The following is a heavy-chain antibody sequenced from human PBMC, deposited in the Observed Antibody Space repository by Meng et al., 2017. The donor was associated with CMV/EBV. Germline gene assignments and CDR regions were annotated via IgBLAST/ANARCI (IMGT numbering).Heavy chain of an antibody. D-gene: IGHD3-9*01. CDR3: GRLDDTGYSNGVDV. V-gene: IGHV3-30-3*01. Sequence: GESLKISCAASGFTFSSYAMHWVRQAPGKGLEWVAVISYDGSNKYYADSVKGRFTISRDNAKNSLFLQMNTLRGEDTAVYWCGRLDDTGYSNGVDVWGQGIRVTVSS. CDR2: ISYDGSNK. J-gene: IGHJ6*02. CDR1: GFTFSSYA.